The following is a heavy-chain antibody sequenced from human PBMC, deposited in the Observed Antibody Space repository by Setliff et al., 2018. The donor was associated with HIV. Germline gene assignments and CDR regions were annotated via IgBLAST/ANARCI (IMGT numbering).Heavy chain of an antibody. CDR3: ARRTYGSGRSDP. CDR1: GDSISSGSYY. Sequence: PSETLSLTCTVSGDSISSGSYYWSWIRQPAGEGLEWIGQIHTSGSTNYNPSLKSRVTISIDTSNNQFSLQLSSVTAADTAVYYCARRTYGSGRSDPWGQGTLVTSPQ. V-gene: IGHV4-61*09. D-gene: IGHD6-19*01. CDR2: IHTSGST. J-gene: IGHJ5*02.